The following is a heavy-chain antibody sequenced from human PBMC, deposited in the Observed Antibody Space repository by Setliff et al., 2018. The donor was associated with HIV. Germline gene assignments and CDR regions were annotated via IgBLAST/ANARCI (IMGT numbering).Heavy chain of an antibody. J-gene: IGHJ4*01. CDR3: AKDGISGGAYPPYYFDY. CDR1: GFTFNTYA. Sequence: GGSLRLFCAASGFTFNTYAMSWVRQAPGKGLEWVSVISGSGGSTFYADSVKGRFTISRDNSKNTLYLLMNGLRVEDTAVYYCAKDGISGGAYPPYYFDYWGHGTLVTVSS. CDR2: ISGSGGST. V-gene: IGHV3-23*01. D-gene: IGHD2-15*01.